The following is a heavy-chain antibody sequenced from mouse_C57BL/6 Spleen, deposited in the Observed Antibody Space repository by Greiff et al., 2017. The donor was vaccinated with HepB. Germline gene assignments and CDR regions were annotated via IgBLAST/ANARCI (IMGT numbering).Heavy chain of an antibody. CDR3: ARSYYYGSSPYWYFDV. CDR1: GYTFTTYP. J-gene: IGHJ1*03. V-gene: IGHV1-47*01. CDR2: FHPYNDDT. Sequence: VQLQQSGAELVKPGASVKMSCKASGYTFTTYPIEWMKQNHGKSLEWIGNFHPYNDDTKYNEKFKGKATLTVEKSSSTVYLELSRLTSDDSAVYYCARSYYYGSSPYWYFDVWGTGTTVTVSS. D-gene: IGHD1-1*01.